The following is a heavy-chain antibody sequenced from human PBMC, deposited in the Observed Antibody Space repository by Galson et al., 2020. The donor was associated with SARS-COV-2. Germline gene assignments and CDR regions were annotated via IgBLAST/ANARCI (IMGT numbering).Heavy chain of an antibody. CDR2: ISESGNTI. V-gene: IGHV3-11*04. Sequence: NSGGTLRLSCAASGFTDRDYYMTWIRQAPGKGLEWVSYISESGNTIFYADSVKGRFTISRDNAKNALYLQMNSLRADDTAVYYCARDRGIAAAGIDYWGQGTLVTVSS. CDR1: GFTDRDYY. CDR3: ARDRGIAAAGIDY. D-gene: IGHD6-13*01. J-gene: IGHJ4*02.